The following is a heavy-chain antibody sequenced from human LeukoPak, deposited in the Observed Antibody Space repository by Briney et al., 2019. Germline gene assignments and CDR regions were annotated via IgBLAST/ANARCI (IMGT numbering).Heavy chain of an antibody. Sequence: GGSLRLSCAASGFTFNYYAMSWVRQAPGKGLEWVSAMSGSGGSTYYADSVKGRFTISRDNSKNTLYLQMNSLRAEDTAVYYCAKEYSGSYYSFDYWGQRTLVTVSS. J-gene: IGHJ4*02. V-gene: IGHV3-23*01. CDR1: GFTFNYYA. CDR2: MSGSGGST. CDR3: AKEYSGSYYSFDY. D-gene: IGHD1-26*01.